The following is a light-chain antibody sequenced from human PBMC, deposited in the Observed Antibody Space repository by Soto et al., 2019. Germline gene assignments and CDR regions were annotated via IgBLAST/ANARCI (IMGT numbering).Light chain of an antibody. V-gene: IGKV3-20*01. CDR1: QSISTY. CDR3: QHYAHNSPIT. Sequence: PGQRATLSCRASQSISTYLAWYQVKPGQAPRLLIYDASSRATGVPDRFSGGGSGTDFTLTISRLEPEDFALYYCQHYAHNSPITFGQGTRLEIK. J-gene: IGKJ5*01. CDR2: DAS.